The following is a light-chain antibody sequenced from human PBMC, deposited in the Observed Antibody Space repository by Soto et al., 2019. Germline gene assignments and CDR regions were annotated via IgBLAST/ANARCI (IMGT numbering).Light chain of an antibody. CDR1: QSVSSSY. CDR2: DAS. CDR3: QQYGSSPRT. Sequence: EIVLTQSPATLSLSPGERATLSCGASQSVSSSYLAWYQQKPGLAHRLLIYDASSRATGIPDRFSGSGSGTDFTIPISSLEPEDFAVYYCQQYGSSPRTFSQGTKVEIK. J-gene: IGKJ1*01. V-gene: IGKV3D-20*01.